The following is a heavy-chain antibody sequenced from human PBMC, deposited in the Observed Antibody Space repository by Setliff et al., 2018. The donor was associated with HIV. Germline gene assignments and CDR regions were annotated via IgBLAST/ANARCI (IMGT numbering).Heavy chain of an antibody. J-gene: IGHJ3*02. V-gene: IGHV1-18*01. CDR3: ATQRDIVMVPGQGGFDI. CDR1: GYTFTIYS. CDR2: ISGYNGNT. D-gene: IGHD2-2*01. Sequence: ASVKVSCKASGYTFTIYSINWVRQAPGQGLEWMGSISGYNGNTNYAQKFQGRVTMTTDTSTSTDYMELRSLRSDDTAMYYCATQRDIVMVPGQGGFDIWAQGTMVTVSS.